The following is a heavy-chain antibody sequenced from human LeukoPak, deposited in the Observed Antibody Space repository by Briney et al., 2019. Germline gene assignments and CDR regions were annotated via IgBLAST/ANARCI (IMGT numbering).Heavy chain of an antibody. Sequence: AGGSLRLSCAASEFIFSNYAMTWVRQAPGKGLEWVSSISGSGATTYYADSVKGRFTISRDNSKNTLFLQFNSLRAEDTAVYYRAKDKATVAAKGPFDYWGQGTLVTVSS. D-gene: IGHD2-15*01. CDR2: ISGSGATT. CDR1: EFIFSNYA. V-gene: IGHV3-23*01. CDR3: AKDKATVAAKGPFDY. J-gene: IGHJ4*02.